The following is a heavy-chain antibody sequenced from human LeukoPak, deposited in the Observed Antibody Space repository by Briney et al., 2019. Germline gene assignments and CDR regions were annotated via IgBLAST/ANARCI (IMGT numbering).Heavy chain of an antibody. CDR1: GGSISIYY. Sequence: ETSETLSLTCSVSGGSISIYYWTGIRQIPGKGLEWIGYIYYSGSTNYNPSLKSRVTISVDTSKNQFSLKLSSVTAADTAVYYCASGAYSYYYMDVWGKGTTVTISS. CDR3: ASGAYSYYYMDV. D-gene: IGHD4-11*01. V-gene: IGHV4-59*01. CDR2: IYYSGST. J-gene: IGHJ6*03.